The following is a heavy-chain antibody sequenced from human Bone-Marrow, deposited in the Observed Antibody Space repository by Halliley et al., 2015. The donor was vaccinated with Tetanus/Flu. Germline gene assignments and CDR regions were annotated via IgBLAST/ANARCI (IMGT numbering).Heavy chain of an antibody. D-gene: IGHD5-12*01. CDR3: AKSLTSIVATSFDS. CDR2: VSGSGSFT. V-gene: IGHV3-23*01. J-gene: IGHJ4*02. Sequence: VSSVSGSGSFTYYADPVKGRFTISRDNSENTLYLQMNRLSAEDTAVYYCAKSLTSIVATSFDSWGQGTQVTIST.